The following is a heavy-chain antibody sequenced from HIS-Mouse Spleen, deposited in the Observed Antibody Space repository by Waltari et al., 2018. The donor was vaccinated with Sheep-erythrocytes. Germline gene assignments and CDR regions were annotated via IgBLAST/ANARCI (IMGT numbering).Heavy chain of an antibody. CDR2: IYPGDSDT. CDR1: GYSFTSYW. CDR3: ARLRSSGYYYDSSGYSRNWFDP. V-gene: IGHV5-51*01. D-gene: IGHD3-22*01. Sequence: VQLVQSGAEVKKPGESLKISCKGSGYSFTSYWIGWVRPMTGKGLEWRGIIYPGDSDTRYSPSFQGQVTISADKSISTAYLQWSSLKASDTAMYYCARLRSSGYYYDSSGYSRNWFDPWGQGTLVTVSS. J-gene: IGHJ5*02.